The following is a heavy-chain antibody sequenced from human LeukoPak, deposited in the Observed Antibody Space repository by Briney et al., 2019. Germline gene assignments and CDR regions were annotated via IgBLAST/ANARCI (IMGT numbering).Heavy chain of an antibody. V-gene: IGHV4-61*03. CDR3: ARDAMDGGNFDF. J-gene: IGHJ4*02. Sequence: PSETLSLTCTVSGGSISSGSYYWTWVRPPPGKGLEWIGYIDHTGITNYNPSLNSRVTISRDTSKNHFSLELSSATAADTAVYFCARDAMDGGNFDFWGQGTLAALSS. CDR1: GGSISSGSYY. CDR2: IDHTGIT. D-gene: IGHD4-23*01.